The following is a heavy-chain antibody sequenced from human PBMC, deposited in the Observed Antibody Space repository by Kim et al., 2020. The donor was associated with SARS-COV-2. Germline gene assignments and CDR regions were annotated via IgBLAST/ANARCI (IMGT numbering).Heavy chain of an antibody. CDR3: AKGVVSSGWGRMDV. V-gene: IGHV3-30*02. D-gene: IGHD6-19*01. Sequence: ADSVKGRFTISRDNSKNTLYLQMNSLRAEDTAVYYCAKGVVSSGWGRMDVWGQGTTVTVSS. J-gene: IGHJ6*02.